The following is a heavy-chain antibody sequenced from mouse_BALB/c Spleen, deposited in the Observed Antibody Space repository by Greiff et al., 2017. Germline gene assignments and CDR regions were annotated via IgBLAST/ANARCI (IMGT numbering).Heavy chain of an antibody. Sequence: QVQLQQSGPGLVQPSQSLSITCTVSGFSLTSYGVHWVRQSPGKGLEWLGVIWSGGSTDYNAAFISRLSISKDNSKSQVFFKMNSLQANDTAIYYCARHRYDWFAYWGQGTLVTVSA. CDR3: ARHRYDWFAY. CDR1: GFSLTSYG. V-gene: IGHV2-2*02. D-gene: IGHD2-14*01. J-gene: IGHJ3*01. CDR2: IWSGGST.